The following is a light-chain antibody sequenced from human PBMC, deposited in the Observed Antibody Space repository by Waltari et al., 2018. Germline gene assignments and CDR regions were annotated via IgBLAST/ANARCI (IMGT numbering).Light chain of an antibody. CDR2: GAS. Sequence: IVMTQSPDSLPVSLGETATFTCKSSQSVSYSSDNKNCLAWYQQKPGQPPRLLIYGASTRESGVPDRFSGSGSGTDFSRTISSLQAEDVAVYYCHQYCSMPYTFGQGTKLEIK. CDR3: HQYCSMPYT. V-gene: IGKV4-1*01. J-gene: IGKJ2*01. CDR1: QSVSYSSDNKNC.